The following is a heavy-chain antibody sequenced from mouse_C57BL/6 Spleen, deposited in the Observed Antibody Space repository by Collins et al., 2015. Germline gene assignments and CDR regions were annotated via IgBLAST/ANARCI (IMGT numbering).Heavy chain of an antibody. J-gene: IGHJ2*01. CDR2: INPNNGGT. V-gene: IGHV1-26*01. CDR1: GYTFTDYY. Sequence: EVQLQQSGPELVKPGASVKISCKASGYTFTDYYMNWVKQSHGKSLEWIGDINPNNGGTSYNQKFKGKATLTVDKSSSTAYMELRSLTSEDPAVYYCARLGPGYFDYWGQGTTLTVSS. CDR3: ARLGPGYFDY.